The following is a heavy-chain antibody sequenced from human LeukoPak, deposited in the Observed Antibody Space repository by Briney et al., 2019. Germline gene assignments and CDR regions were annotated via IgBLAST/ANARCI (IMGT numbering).Heavy chain of an antibody. CDR1: GFTFSSYE. J-gene: IGHJ3*02. Sequence: GGSLRLSCAASGFTFSSYEMHWVRQAPGKGLEWVSYISSSGSTIYYADSVKGLFTISRDNSKNSLYLQMNSLRAEDTAVYYCASFVVVTALDAYYIWGEATM. D-gene: IGHD2-21*02. CDR2: ISSSGSTI. V-gene: IGHV3-48*03. CDR3: ASFVVVTALDAYYI.